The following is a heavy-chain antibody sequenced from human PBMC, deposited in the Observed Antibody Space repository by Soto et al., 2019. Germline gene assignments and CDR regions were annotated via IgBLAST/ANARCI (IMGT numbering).Heavy chain of an antibody. J-gene: IGHJ5*02. CDR2: IIPIFGTA. V-gene: IGHV1-69*12. CDR3: ANKDVGMGGNDPDNWFDP. D-gene: IGHD2-15*01. Sequence: QVQLVQSGAEVKKPGSSVKVSCKASGGTFSSYAISWVRQAPGQGLEWMGGIIPIFGTANYAQKFQGRVTITADESTSRAYMELSSLRAEDTAVYYCANKDVGMGGNDPDNWFDPWGQGTLVTVSS. CDR1: GGTFSSYA.